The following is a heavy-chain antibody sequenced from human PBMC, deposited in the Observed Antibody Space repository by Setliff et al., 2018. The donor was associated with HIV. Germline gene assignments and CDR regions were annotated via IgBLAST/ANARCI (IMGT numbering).Heavy chain of an antibody. CDR1: GFTFDDYD. V-gene: IGHV3-20*04. Sequence: TGGSLRLSCAASGFTFDDYDMSWVRQGQGKGLEWVSGINWNGGSTIYYADSVKGRFTISRDNAKNSLYLQMNSLRAEDTAVYYCARDEPTGGIDYWGQGTLVTVSS. D-gene: IGHD3-16*01. CDR3: ARDEPTGGIDY. CDR2: INWNGGSTI. J-gene: IGHJ4*02.